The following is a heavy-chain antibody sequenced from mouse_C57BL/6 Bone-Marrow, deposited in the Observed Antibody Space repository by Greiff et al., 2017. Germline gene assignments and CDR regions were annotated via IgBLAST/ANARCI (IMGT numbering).Heavy chain of an antibody. CDR2: IWWDDDK. CDR3: ARIDLYGNYEEYYAMDY. CDR1: GFSLSTFGMG. Sequence: QVTLKESGPGILQPSQTLSLTCSFSGFSLSTFGMGVGWIRQPSGKGLEWLAHIWWDDDKYYNPALKSRLTISKDTSKNQLFLKIANVDTADTATYYCARIDLYGNYEEYYAMDYWGQGTSVTVSS. V-gene: IGHV8-8*01. J-gene: IGHJ4*01. D-gene: IGHD2-1*01.